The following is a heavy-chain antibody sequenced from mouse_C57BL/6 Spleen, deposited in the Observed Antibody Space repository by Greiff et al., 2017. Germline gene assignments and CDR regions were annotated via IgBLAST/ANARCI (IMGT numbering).Heavy chain of an antibody. CDR1: GYTFTSYW. CDR3: AGGITSVGATGYFDV. V-gene: IGHV1-61*01. Sequence: VQLQQPGAELVRPGSSVKLSCKASGYTFTSYWMAWVKQRPGQGLEWIGNIYPSDSETHYNQKFKDKATLTVDTSSSTAYMQLSSLTSEDSAVYYCAGGITSVGATGYFDVWGTGTTVTVSS. J-gene: IGHJ1*03. D-gene: IGHD1-1*01. CDR2: IYPSDSET.